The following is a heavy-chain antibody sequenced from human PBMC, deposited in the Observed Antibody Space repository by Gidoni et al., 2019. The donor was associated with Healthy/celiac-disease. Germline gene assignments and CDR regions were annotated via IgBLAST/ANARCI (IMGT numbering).Heavy chain of an antibody. Sequence: EVQLVQSGAEVKKPGESLKISCTGSGYSFTSYWIGWVRQMPGKGLEWMGIIYPGDSDTRYLPAFQGQVTISADKSISTAYLQWSSLKASDTAMYYCARKKGSIEMATIPYWYFDLWGRGTLVTVSS. D-gene: IGHD5-12*01. CDR2: IYPGDSDT. V-gene: IGHV5-51*03. J-gene: IGHJ2*01. CDR3: ARKKGSIEMATIPYWYFDL. CDR1: GYSFTSYW.